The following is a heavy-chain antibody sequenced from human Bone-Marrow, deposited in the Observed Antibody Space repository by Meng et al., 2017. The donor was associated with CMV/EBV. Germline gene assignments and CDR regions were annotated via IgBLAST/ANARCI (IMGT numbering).Heavy chain of an antibody. D-gene: IGHD6-13*01. V-gene: IGHV4-39*01. J-gene: IGHJ6*02. CDR3: ARPCSSSWYGYYYGMDV. CDR2: IYYSGST. CDR1: GGSISSSSYY. Sequence: SQTLSLTCTVSGGSISSSSYYWGWIRQPPGKGLEWIGSIYYSGSTYYNPSLKSRVTISVDTSKNQFSLKLSSVTAADTAVYYCARPCSSSWYGYYYGMDVWGQGTTVTVSS.